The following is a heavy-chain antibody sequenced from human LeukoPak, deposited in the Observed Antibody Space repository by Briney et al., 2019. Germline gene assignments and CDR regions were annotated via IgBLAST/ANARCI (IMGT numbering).Heavy chain of an antibody. Sequence: SVKVSCKASGGTFSSYAISWVRQAPGQGLEWMGRIIPILGIANYAQKFQGRVTITADKSTSTAYMELSSLRSEDTAVYYCARDLSSLYVATTHSSGQGTLVTISS. J-gene: IGHJ4*02. V-gene: IGHV1-69*04. CDR2: IIPILGIA. CDR3: ARDLSSLYVATTHS. D-gene: IGHD5-12*01. CDR1: GGTFSSYA.